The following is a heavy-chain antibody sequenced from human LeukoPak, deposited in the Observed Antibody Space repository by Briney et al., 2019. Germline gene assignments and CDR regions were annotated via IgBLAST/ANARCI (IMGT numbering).Heavy chain of an antibody. V-gene: IGHV3-11*01. CDR1: GFIFSDYY. J-gene: IGHJ4*02. CDR3: ARVNGYDYIDY. D-gene: IGHD5-12*01. CDR2: ISSSSSTI. Sequence: GGSLRLSCAASGFIFSDYYMSWIRQAPGKGLEWVPHISSSSSTIYYADSVKGRFIISRDNAKNSLYLQMNSLRAEDTAVYYCARVNGYDYIDYWGQGTLVTVSS.